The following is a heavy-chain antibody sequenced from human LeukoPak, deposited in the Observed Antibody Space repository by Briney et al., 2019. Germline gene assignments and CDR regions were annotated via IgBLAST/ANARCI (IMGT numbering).Heavy chain of an antibody. CDR3: AREASSGYYYYYMDV. CDR1: GFTFSSYS. CDR2: ISSSSSYI. D-gene: IGHD3-10*01. J-gene: IGHJ6*03. Sequence: GGSLRLSCAASGFTFSSYSMNWVRQAPGKGLEWVSSISSSSSYIYYADSVKGRFTISRDNAKNSLYLQMNSLRAEDTAVYYCAREASSGYYYYYMDVWGKGTTVTVSS. V-gene: IGHV3-21*04.